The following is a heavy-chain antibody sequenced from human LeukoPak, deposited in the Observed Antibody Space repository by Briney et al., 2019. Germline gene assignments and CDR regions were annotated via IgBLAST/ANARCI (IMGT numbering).Heavy chain of an antibody. D-gene: IGHD6-19*01. CDR3: ARDLSYSSGWLNWFDP. Sequence: ASVKVSCKASGYTFTGYYIHWVRQAPGQRLEWMGWINPNSGGTNYAQKFQGRVTMTRDTSISTAYMELSRLRSDDTAVYYCARDLSYSSGWLNWFDPWGQGTLVTVSS. CDR1: GYTFTGYY. V-gene: IGHV1-2*02. J-gene: IGHJ5*02. CDR2: INPNSGGT.